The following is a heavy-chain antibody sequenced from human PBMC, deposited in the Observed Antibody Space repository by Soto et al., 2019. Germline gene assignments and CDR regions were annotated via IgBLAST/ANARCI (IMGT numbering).Heavy chain of an antibody. V-gene: IGHV1-69*09. CDR3: ATPACAATWCSPSHNLDH. J-gene: IGHJ4*02. Sequence: QVQLVQSGAEVKKPESSVKVSCKTSGGTFVRHVISWVRQAPGHGPEWMGKINPLSGISNYAQKFQDRVTFTADTDSSTAYMELSSLRSDDTAVYYCATPACAATWCSPSHNLDHWGQGTLVTVSS. CDR2: INPLSGIS. CDR1: GGTFVRHV. D-gene: IGHD2-2*01.